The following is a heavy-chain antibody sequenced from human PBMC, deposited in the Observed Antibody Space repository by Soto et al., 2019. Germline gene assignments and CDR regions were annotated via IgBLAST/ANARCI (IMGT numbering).Heavy chain of an antibody. Sequence: QVQLQESGPGLVKPSETLSLTCAVSGDSISSYYCMWIRQPPGKGLESIGYLYYGRSANYNPSLKSRVILSVDTSTNQCSLTLSAMTAADTAVYYCALRSMAVVPEYWGQGTLVTVSS. CDR1: GDSISSYY. V-gene: IGHV4-59*01. J-gene: IGHJ4*02. CDR3: ALRSMAVVPEY. D-gene: IGHD3-22*01. CDR2: LYYGRSA.